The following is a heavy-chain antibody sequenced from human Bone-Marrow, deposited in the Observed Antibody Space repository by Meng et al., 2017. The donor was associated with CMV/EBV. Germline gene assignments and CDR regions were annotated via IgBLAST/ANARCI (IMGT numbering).Heavy chain of an antibody. CDR2: ISYDGGNK. J-gene: IGHJ6*02. V-gene: IGHV3-30-3*01. Sequence: GESLKISCAASGFTFSTYAMHWVRQAPGKGLEWVAVISYDGGNKYYTDSVKGRFTISRDNAKNSLYLQMNSLRAEDTAVYYCARDRSRYCSSTSCRYGMDVWGQGTTVTVSS. D-gene: IGHD2-2*01. CDR3: ARDRSRYCSSTSCRYGMDV. CDR1: GFTFSTYA.